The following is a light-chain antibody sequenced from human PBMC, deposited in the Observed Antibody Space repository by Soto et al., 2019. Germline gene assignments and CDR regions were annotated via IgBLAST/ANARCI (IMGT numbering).Light chain of an antibody. V-gene: IGLV2-14*01. CDR1: SNDVGGYNY. CDR2: EVS. CDR3: SSFTGSTTWV. Sequence: QSVLTQPASLSGSPGQSITMFCTGTSNDVGGYNYVSWYQQHPGKAPKLKIYEVSNRPSGISSRFSGSKSANTASLTISGLQAEDEAEYYCSSFTGSTTWVFGGGTKLTVL. J-gene: IGLJ3*02.